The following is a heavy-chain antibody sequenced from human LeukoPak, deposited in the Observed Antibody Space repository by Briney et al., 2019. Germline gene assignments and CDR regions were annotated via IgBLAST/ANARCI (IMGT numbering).Heavy chain of an antibody. CDR1: GFTFSNAW. D-gene: IGHD7-27*01. CDR3: TTGNWGSFSY. Sequence: PGGSLRLSCAASGFTFSNAWMNWVRQAPGKELEWVGRIKSKTDGGTTDYAAPVKGRFTISRDDSRHTLYLQVNSLKTEDTAVYYCTTGNWGSFSYWGQGTLVTVSS. V-gene: IGHV3-15*01. J-gene: IGHJ4*02. CDR2: IKSKTDGGTT.